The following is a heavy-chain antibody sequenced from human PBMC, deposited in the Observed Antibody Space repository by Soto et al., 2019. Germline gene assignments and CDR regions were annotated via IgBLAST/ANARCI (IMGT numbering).Heavy chain of an antibody. CDR2: IYHSGST. Sequence: SETMSLPCAVSGGSISSGGYSWSWIRQPPGKGLEWIGYIYHSGSTYYNPSLKSRVTISVDRSKNQFSLKLSSVTAADTAVYYCARERATGGSRWFDPWGQGTLVTGSS. CDR1: GGSISSGGYS. V-gene: IGHV4-30-2*01. CDR3: ARERATGGSRWFDP. J-gene: IGHJ5*02. D-gene: IGHD5-12*01.